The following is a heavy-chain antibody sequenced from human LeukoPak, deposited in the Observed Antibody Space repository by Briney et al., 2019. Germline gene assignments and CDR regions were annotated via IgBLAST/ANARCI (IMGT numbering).Heavy chain of an antibody. Sequence: SETLSLTCAVYGGSFSGYHWSWIRQNTGKGLEWIGEIDPYGGSNYNPSLKSRVTISVDTSKNQFSLKLSSVTAADTAVYYCARHAWGCFDYWGQGTLVTVSS. CDR1: GGSFSGYH. V-gene: IGHV4-34*01. D-gene: IGHD7-27*01. CDR2: IDPYGGS. CDR3: ARHAWGCFDY. J-gene: IGHJ4*02.